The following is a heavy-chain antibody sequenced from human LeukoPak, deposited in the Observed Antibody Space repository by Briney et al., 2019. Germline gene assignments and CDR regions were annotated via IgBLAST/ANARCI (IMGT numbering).Heavy chain of an antibody. D-gene: IGHD3-3*01. J-gene: IGHJ4*02. Sequence: GRSLRLSCAASGFTFSSYGMHWVRQAPGKGLEWVAVIWYDGSNKYYADSVKGRFTISRDNSKNTLYLQMNSLRAEDTAVYYCAKDWAGHYDFWRGHPSGDYWGEGTLVTVSS. CDR2: IWYDGSNK. V-gene: IGHV3-33*06. CDR1: GFTFSSYG. CDR3: AKDWAGHYDFWRGHPSGDY.